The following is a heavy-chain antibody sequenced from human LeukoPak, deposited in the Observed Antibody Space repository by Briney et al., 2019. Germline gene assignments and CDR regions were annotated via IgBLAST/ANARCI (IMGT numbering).Heavy chain of an antibody. V-gene: IGHV4-34*01. CDR3: ARSGGYGRWLRPGAVGY. J-gene: IGHJ4*02. D-gene: IGHD5-12*01. Sequence: KPSETLSLTCAVYGGSFSGYYWSWIRQPPGKGLEWIGVINHSGSTNYNPSLKSRVTISVDTSKNQFSLKLSSVTTADTAVYYCARSGGYGRWLRPGAVGYWGQGTLVTVSS. CDR2: INHSGST. CDR1: GGSFSGYY.